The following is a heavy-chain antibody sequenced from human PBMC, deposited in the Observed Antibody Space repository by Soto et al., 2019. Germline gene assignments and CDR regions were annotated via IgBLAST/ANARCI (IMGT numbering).Heavy chain of an antibody. CDR2: IYSGGST. Sequence: EVQLVESGGGLVQPGGSLRLSCAASGFTVSSNYMSWVRQAPGKGLEWVSVIYSGGSTYYADSVKGRFTISRDNSKNTLYLQMNSLRADDTAVYYCARTYYGILTGPYMDVWGKGTTVTVSS. V-gene: IGHV3-66*01. CDR1: GFTVSSNY. J-gene: IGHJ6*03. CDR3: ARTYYGILTGPYMDV. D-gene: IGHD3-9*01.